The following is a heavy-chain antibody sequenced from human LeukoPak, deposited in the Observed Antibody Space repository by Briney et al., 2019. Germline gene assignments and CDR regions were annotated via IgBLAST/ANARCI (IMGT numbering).Heavy chain of an antibody. CDR2: ISGSGGST. Sequence: GGSLRLSCAASGFTFSSYAMSWVRQAPGKGLEWVSAISGSGGSTYYADSVKGRFTISRDNSKNTLYLQMNSLRAEDTAVYYCAKSGCSSTSCYLRGYSYGSFDYWGQGTLATVSS. CDR1: GFTFSSYA. CDR3: AKSGCSSTSCYLRGYSYGSFDY. V-gene: IGHV3-23*01. D-gene: IGHD2-2*01. J-gene: IGHJ4*02.